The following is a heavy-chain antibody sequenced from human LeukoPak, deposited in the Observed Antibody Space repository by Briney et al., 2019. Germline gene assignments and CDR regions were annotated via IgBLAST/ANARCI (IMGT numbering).Heavy chain of an antibody. D-gene: IGHD1-26*01. V-gene: IGHV4-61*08. CDR2: T. CDR3: VRILGRYQEGMDV. J-gene: IGHJ6*02. Sequence: SETLSLTCTVSGGSLTDGDYYWGWVRQPPGTGLQWIATTYEGASLKSRVTISLDTSKNQFYLRLTSVTAADTAVYYCVRILGRYQEGMDVWGPGITVTVSS. CDR1: GGSLTDGDYY.